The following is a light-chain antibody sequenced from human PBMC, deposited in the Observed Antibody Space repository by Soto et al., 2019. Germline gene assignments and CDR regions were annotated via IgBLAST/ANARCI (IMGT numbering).Light chain of an antibody. CDR1: QGISSY. CDR2: AAS. J-gene: IGKJ5*01. V-gene: IGKV1-8*01. CDR3: QKYYSYPFN. Sequence: AIRTTQSSSSLSQPTRHRLTITCRASQGISSYLAWYQQKPGKAPKLLIYAASTLQSGVPSRFSGSGSGTDFTLTISCLQSEDFATYYCQKYYSYPFNFGQGTQLEIK.